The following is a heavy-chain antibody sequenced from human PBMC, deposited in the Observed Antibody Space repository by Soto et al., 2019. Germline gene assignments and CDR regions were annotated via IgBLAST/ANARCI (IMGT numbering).Heavy chain of an antibody. V-gene: IGHV1-8*02. CDR2: MNPGSGKT. CDR1: GYTFINFD. Sequence: VKVSCKASGYTFINFDISWVRQAAGQGLEWLGWMNPGSGKTGYASKFQGRVAMTRDASTGTSHLELSSLTSDDTAVYYCARMASAGTLNWFDPWGQGTLVTVSS. J-gene: IGHJ5*02. D-gene: IGHD6-13*01. CDR3: ARMASAGTLNWFDP.